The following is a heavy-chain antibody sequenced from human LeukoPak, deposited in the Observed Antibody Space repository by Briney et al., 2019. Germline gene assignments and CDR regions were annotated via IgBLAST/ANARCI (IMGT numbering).Heavy chain of an antibody. CDR1: GFTVSSNY. CDR2: IYSGGST. Sequence: GGSLRLSCAASGFTVSSNYMSWVRQAPGKGLEWVSVIYSGGSTYYADSVKGRFTISRDNSKNTLYLQMNSLRAEDTAVYYCAKETDYGDFPTIDYWGQGTLVTVSS. CDR3: AKETDYGDFPTIDY. J-gene: IGHJ4*02. D-gene: IGHD4-17*01. V-gene: IGHV3-53*01.